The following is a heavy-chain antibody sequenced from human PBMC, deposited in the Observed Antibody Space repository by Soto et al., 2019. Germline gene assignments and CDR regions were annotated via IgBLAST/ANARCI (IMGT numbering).Heavy chain of an antibody. V-gene: IGHV1-46*01. CDR2: ISPSAGTT. Sequence: QVQLVQSGAEVKKPGASVKVSCKASGYTFTTYYIHWVRQAPGQGLEWMGIISPSAGTTRYEQKVQGRVTMTRDKSTSTVYMELSSLISEDTALYYCARDPLMAGTGAYVDYWGQGTPVTVSS. J-gene: IGHJ4*02. CDR1: GYTFTTYY. CDR3: ARDPLMAGTGAYVDY. D-gene: IGHD2-8*01.